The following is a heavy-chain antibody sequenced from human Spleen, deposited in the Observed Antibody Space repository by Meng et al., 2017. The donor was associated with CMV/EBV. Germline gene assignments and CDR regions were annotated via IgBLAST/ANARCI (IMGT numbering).Heavy chain of an antibody. CDR2: INWNGGST. D-gene: IGHD4-17*01. V-gene: IGHV3-20*04. CDR1: GFTFDAYG. CDR3: AKWDYGFDY. J-gene: IGHJ4*02. Sequence: GESLKISCAASGFTFDAYGMSWVRQAPGKGLEWVSGINWNGGSTGYADSVKGRFTISRDNSKNTLYLQMNSLRAEDTAVYYCAKWDYGFDYWGQGTLVTVSS.